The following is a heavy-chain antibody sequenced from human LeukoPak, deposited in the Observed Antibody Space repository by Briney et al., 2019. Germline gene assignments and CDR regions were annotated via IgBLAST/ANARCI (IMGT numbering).Heavy chain of an antibody. Sequence: GGSLRLSCAASGFTFSSYGMHWVRQAPGKGLEWVSSISSSSSYIYYADSVKGRFTISRDNAKNSLYLQMNSLRAEDTAVYYCARDKPSAYVQGYFDYWGQGTLVTVSS. CDR3: ARDKPSAYVQGYFDY. CDR1: GFTFSSYG. CDR2: ISSSSSYI. V-gene: IGHV3-21*01. D-gene: IGHD3-10*02. J-gene: IGHJ4*02.